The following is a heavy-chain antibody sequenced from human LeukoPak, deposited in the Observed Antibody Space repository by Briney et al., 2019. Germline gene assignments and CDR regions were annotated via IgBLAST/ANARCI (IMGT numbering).Heavy chain of an antibody. Sequence: ASVKVSCKASGYTFTSYDINWVRQATGQGLEWMGWMNPNSGNTGYAQKFQGRVTMARNTSISTAYMELRSLRSDDTAVYYCARVSGNYYYDSSGYYYDYWGQGTLVTVSS. CDR1: GYTFTSYD. CDR3: ARVSGNYYYDSSGYYYDY. D-gene: IGHD3-22*01. CDR2: MNPNSGNT. V-gene: IGHV1-8*01. J-gene: IGHJ4*02.